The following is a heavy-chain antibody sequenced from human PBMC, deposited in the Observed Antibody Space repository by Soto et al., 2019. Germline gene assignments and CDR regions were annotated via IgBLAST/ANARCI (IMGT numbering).Heavy chain of an antibody. V-gene: IGHV3-7*05. D-gene: IGHD3-10*01. J-gene: IGHJ6*02. CDR3: AREVLVWFGEFLEDYYYHGMDV. CDR1: GFTLSSYW. CDR2: IKEDGSET. Sequence: EVQVVESGGGLVQPGGSLRLSCAASGFTLSSYWMTWVRQAPGKGLEWVANIKEDGSETYYVDSVKGRFTISRDNAKNSLYLQLNSLRAEDTAVYHCAREVLVWFGEFLEDYYYHGMDVWGQGTTVPVSS.